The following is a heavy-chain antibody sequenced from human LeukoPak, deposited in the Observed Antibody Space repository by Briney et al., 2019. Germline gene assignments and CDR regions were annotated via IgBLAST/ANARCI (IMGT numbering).Heavy chain of an antibody. V-gene: IGHV1-2*02. J-gene: IGHJ1*01. CDR1: GYTFTGYY. CDR2: INPNSGGT. Sequence: ASVKVSCKASGYTFTGYYMHWVRQAPGQGLEWMGWINPNSGGTKYAQKFQGRVTMTRDTSTSTADMELSRLRSDDTAVYYCARGEVSSWYDYFQHWGQGSLVTVSS. D-gene: IGHD6-13*01. CDR3: ARGEVSSWYDYFQH.